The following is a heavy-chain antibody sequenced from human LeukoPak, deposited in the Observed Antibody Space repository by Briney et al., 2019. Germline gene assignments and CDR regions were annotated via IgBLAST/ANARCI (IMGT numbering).Heavy chain of an antibody. Sequence: GGSLRLSCEVSGFTFSDYYMRWFRQTPGKGLEWVAYITSTGSATYYADSVKGRFSISRDNAKNSLYLQMNSLRAGDTAVYYCARGGVAAAGPDWYFDLWGRGTLVTVSS. J-gene: IGHJ2*01. CDR2: ITSTGSAT. D-gene: IGHD6-13*01. CDR3: ARGGVAAAGPDWYFDL. V-gene: IGHV3-11*01. CDR1: GFTFSDYY.